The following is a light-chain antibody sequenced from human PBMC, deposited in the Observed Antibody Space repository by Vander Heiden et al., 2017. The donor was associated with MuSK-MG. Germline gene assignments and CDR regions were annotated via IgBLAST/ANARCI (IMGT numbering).Light chain of an antibody. V-gene: IGKV1-27*01. J-gene: IGKJ5*01. CDR3: QRTDNPSPIT. CDR2: SAS. Sequence: DIQLTQSPSSLSASVGDRVTITCRVSQGITSYLNWYRHKPGKGPKLLIYSASKLQSGVPARFSGSGSGTDFTLTITTLQPEDVATYYGQRTDNPSPITFGQGTRLDIK. CDR1: QGITSY.